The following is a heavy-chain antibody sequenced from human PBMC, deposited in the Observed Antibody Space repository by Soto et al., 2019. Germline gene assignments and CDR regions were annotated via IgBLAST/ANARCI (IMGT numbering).Heavy chain of an antibody. CDR2: INPNSGGT. D-gene: IGHD5-12*01. V-gene: IGHV1-2*02. CDR1: GYTFTGYY. Sequence: GASVKVSCKASGYTFTGYYMHWVRQAPGQGLEWMGWINPNSGGTNYAQKFQGRVTMTRDTSISTAYMELSRLRSDDTAVYYCARGSHKISRDGYKMGAFDIWGQGTMVTVSS. CDR3: ARGSHKISRDGYKMGAFDI. J-gene: IGHJ3*02.